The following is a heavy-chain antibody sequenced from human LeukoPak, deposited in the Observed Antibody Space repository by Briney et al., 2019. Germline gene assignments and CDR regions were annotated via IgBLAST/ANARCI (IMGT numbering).Heavy chain of an antibody. CDR1: GFTVSSNH. J-gene: IGHJ3*02. CDR3: ARTHPEDYYDSSGYYYDAFDI. CDR2: IYSGGST. D-gene: IGHD3-22*01. Sequence: GGSLRLSCAASGFTVSSNHMSWLRQAPGKGLEGVSVIYSGGSTYYADSVKGRFTISRDNSKNPLYLQMNSLRAEDTAVYYCARTHPEDYYDSSGYYYDAFDIWGQGTMVTVSS. V-gene: IGHV3-66*01.